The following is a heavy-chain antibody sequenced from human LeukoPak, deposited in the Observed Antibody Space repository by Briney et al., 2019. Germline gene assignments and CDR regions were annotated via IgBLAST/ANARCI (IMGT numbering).Heavy chain of an antibody. D-gene: IGHD3-22*01. Sequence: TGGSLRLSCAASGFTFSNYAMSWVRQAPGKGLEWVSYISSSGSTIYYADSVKGRFTISRDNAKNSLYLQMNSLRAEDTAVYYCARETYYDSSGYYNYWGQGTLVTVSS. J-gene: IGHJ4*02. CDR2: ISSSGSTI. V-gene: IGHV3-11*01. CDR1: GFTFSNYA. CDR3: ARETYYDSSGYYNY.